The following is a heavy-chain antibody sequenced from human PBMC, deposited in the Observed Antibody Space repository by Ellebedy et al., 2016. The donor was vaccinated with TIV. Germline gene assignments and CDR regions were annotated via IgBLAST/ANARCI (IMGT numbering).Heavy chain of an antibody. Sequence: GESLKISCAASGFIVSSNYMSWVRQAPGKGLEWVSIIYSGGSTYYADSVKGRFTISRDNSKNTLYLQMNSLRAEDTAVYYCARELTLYYYDSSGYVVYWGQGTLVTVSS. J-gene: IGHJ4*02. CDR1: GFIVSSNY. CDR2: IYSGGST. D-gene: IGHD3-22*01. CDR3: ARELTLYYYDSSGYVVY. V-gene: IGHV3-66*01.